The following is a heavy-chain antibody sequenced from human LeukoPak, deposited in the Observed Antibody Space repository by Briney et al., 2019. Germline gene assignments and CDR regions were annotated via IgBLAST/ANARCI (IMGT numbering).Heavy chain of an antibody. CDR3: AREGPDSGNAFDELMDV. CDR1: GGSFSGYY. CDR2: INHSGST. Sequence: SETLSLTCAVYGGSFSGYYWSWIRQPPGKGLEWIGEINHSGSTNYNPSLKSRVTISVDTSKNQFSLKLSSVTAADTAVYYCAREGPDSGNAFDELMDVWGQGTTVTVSS. V-gene: IGHV4-34*01. J-gene: IGHJ6*02. D-gene: IGHD5-12*01.